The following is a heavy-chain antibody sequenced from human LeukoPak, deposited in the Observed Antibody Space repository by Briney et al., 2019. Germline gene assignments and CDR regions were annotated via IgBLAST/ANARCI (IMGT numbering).Heavy chain of an antibody. V-gene: IGHV3-30*18. CDR2: ISYDGSNK. CDR1: GFTFSSYG. D-gene: IGHD3-22*01. Sequence: GGSLRLSCAASGFTFSSYGMHWVRQAPGKGLEWVAVISYDGSNKYYADSVKGRFTISRDNSKNTLYLQMNSLRAEDTAVYYCAKDGYDSSGYISWDYWGQVTLVSVFS. J-gene: IGHJ4*02. CDR3: AKDGYDSSGYISWDY.